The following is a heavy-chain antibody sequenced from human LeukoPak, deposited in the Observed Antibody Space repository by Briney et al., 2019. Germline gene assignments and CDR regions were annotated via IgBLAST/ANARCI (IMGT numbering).Heavy chain of an antibody. D-gene: IGHD6-19*01. Sequence: SETLSLTCAVYGGSFSGYYWSWIRQPPGKGLEWIGEINHSGSTNYNPSLKSRVTISVDTSKNQFSLKLSSVTAADTAVYYCARERSGWWDYWGQGTLVTVSS. CDR1: GGSFSGYY. CDR2: INHSGST. CDR3: ARERSGWWDY. J-gene: IGHJ4*02. V-gene: IGHV4-34*01.